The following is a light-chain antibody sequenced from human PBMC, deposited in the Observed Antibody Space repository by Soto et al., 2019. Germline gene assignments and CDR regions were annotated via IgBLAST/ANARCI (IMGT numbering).Light chain of an antibody. CDR2: YDD. V-gene: IGLV1-36*01. CDR3: AAWDDSLNAPV. J-gene: IGLJ3*02. Sequence: QSVLTQPPSVSAAPRQRVTISCSGSISNIGNNAVNWYQQLPGKAPKLLIYYDDQLPSGVSDRFSGSKSGNSASLAISGLQSEDEADYYCAAWDDSLNAPVFGGGTKLTVL. CDR1: ISNIGNNA.